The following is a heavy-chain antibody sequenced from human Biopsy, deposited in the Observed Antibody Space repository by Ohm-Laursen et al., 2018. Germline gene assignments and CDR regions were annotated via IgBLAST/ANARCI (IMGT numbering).Heavy chain of an antibody. Sequence: ASVKVSCKASGDTFTTSAISWVRQVPGKGLEWMGGFAPENGKTIYAQKFQGRVTMTEDTSTDTAYMELSNLRSEDTAVYYCAGDINNWNVNYWGQGTLVTVSS. CDR1: GDTFTTSA. J-gene: IGHJ4*02. CDR3: AGDINNWNVNY. CDR2: FAPENGKT. D-gene: IGHD1-20*01. V-gene: IGHV1-24*01.